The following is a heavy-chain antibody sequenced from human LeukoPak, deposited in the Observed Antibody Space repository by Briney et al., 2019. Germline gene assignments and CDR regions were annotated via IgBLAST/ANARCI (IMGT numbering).Heavy chain of an antibody. J-gene: IGHJ4*02. Sequence: SETLSLTCTVSGGSISSYYWSWIRQPPGKGLEWIGYIYYSGSTNYNPSLKSRVTISVDTSKNQFSLKLSSVTAADTAVYYCARALYSSGWDYWGQGTLVTVSS. D-gene: IGHD6-19*01. V-gene: IGHV4-59*08. CDR2: IYYSGST. CDR1: GGSISSYY. CDR3: ARALYSSGWDY.